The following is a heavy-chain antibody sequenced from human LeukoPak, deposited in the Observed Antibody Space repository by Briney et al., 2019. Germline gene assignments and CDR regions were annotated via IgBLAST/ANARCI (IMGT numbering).Heavy chain of an antibody. D-gene: IGHD3-10*01. CDR1: GFTFDDYT. Sequence: GGSLRLSCAASGFTFDDYTMHWVRQAPGKGLEWVSLISWDGGSTYYADSVKGRFTISRDNSKNSLYLQMNSLRAEDTAVYYCAKAGYGAAFDIWGQGTMVTVSS. CDR2: ISWDGGST. V-gene: IGHV3-43*01. CDR3: AKAGYGAAFDI. J-gene: IGHJ3*02.